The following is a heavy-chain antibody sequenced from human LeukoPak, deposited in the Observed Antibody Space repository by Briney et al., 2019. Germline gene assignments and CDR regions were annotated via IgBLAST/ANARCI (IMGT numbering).Heavy chain of an antibody. CDR1: GGSISSYY. D-gene: IGHD5-12*01. V-gene: IGHV4-59*01. CDR3: ARDKSGYDFEGAFDY. Sequence: SETLSLTCTVSGGSISSYYWSWIRQPPGKGLEWIGYIYYSGSTNYHPSLKSRVTISVDTSKNQFSLKLSSVTAADTAVYYCARDKSGYDFEGAFDYWGQGTLVTVSS. CDR2: IYYSGST. J-gene: IGHJ4*02.